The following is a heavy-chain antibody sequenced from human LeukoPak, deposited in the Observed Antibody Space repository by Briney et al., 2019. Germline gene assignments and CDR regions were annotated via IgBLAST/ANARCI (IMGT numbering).Heavy chain of an antibody. Sequence: SGTLSLTCAVSGGSISSGGYSWSWIRQPPGKGLEWIGYIYHSGSTYYNPSLKSRVTISVDRSKNQFSLKLSSVTAADTAVYYCARVEYSGYATWGQGTLVTVSS. CDR3: ARVEYSGYAT. V-gene: IGHV4-30-2*01. CDR2: IYHSGST. CDR1: GGSISSGGYS. D-gene: IGHD5-12*01. J-gene: IGHJ5*02.